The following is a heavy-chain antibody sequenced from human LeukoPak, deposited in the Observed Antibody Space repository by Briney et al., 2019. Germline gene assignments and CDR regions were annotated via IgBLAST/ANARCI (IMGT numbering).Heavy chain of an antibody. D-gene: IGHD3-9*01. CDR2: IYPGDSDT. V-gene: IGHV5-51*01. J-gene: IGHJ4*02. Sequence: GESLKISSKGSGYSFTSYWIGWVRSMPGKGMDWMGIIYPGDSDTRYSPSFQGQVTISADKSSSTAYLQWSILKASDTAMYYCARPAYDILTGYQGYYFDYWGQGTLVTVSS. CDR1: GYSFTSYW. CDR3: ARPAYDILTGYQGYYFDY.